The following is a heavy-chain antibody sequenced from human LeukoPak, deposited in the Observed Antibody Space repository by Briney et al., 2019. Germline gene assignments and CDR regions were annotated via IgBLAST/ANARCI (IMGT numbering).Heavy chain of an antibody. D-gene: IGHD1-26*01. CDR2: IYHSGST. CDR1: GYSISSGYY. CDR3: ARDAVGATPYYYYMDV. V-gene: IGHV4-38-2*02. J-gene: IGHJ6*03. Sequence: NSSETLSLTCTVSGYSISSGYYWGWIRQPPGKGLAWIGSIYHSGSTYYNPSLKSRVTISVDTSKNQFSLKLSSVTAADTAVYYCARDAVGATPYYYYMDVWGKGTTVTVSS.